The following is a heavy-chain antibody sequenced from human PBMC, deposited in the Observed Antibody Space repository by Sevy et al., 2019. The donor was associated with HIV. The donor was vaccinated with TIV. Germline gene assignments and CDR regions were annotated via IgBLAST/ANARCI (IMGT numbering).Heavy chain of an antibody. CDR1: GFTFSNAW. CDR3: TKEQTTVTTKYNWFDP. V-gene: IGHV3-15*01. CDR2: IKSKTDGGTT. Sequence: GGSLRLSCAASGFTFSNAWMSWVRQAPGKGLEWVGRIKSKTDGGTTDYAAPVKGRFTISRDDSKNTLYRQMNSLKTADTAVYYCTKEQTTVTTKYNWFDPWGQGTLVTVSS. J-gene: IGHJ5*02. D-gene: IGHD4-17*01.